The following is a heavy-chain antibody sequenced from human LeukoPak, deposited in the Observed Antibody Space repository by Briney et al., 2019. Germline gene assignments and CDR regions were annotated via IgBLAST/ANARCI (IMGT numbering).Heavy chain of an antibody. CDR3: AREQMTYNWFDP. V-gene: IGHV4-61*02. CDR1: GGSISSGDYY. CDR2: FYTSGST. D-gene: IGHD2-21*02. J-gene: IGHJ5*02. Sequence: SQTLSLTCTVSGGSISSGDYYWHWIRQPAGKGLEWIGRFYTSGSTNYNPSLKSRVTISVDTSKNQFSLKLISVTAADTAVYYCAREQMTYNWFDPWGQGTLVTVSS.